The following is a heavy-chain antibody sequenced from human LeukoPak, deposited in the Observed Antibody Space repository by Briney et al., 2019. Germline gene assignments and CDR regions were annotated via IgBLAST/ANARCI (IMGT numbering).Heavy chain of an antibody. CDR2: IAYGETYT. CDR3: ARNKAITAFFGMDV. Sequence: PGTSLRLSCAASGFTFSDYAMHWVRQAPGKGLEWVAVIAYGETYTHHADSLKGRFTISRDNSRDTLYLQINSLRPEDTALYYCARNKAITAFFGMDVWGQGTTIIVSS. V-gene: IGHV3-30*03. CDR1: GFTFSDYA. D-gene: IGHD2/OR15-2a*01. J-gene: IGHJ6*02.